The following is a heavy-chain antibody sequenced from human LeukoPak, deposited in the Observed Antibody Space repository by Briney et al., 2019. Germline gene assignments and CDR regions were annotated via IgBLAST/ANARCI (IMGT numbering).Heavy chain of an antibody. CDR1: GYTFTGYY. V-gene: IGHV1-2*02. J-gene: IGHJ4*02. D-gene: IGHD3-22*01. Sequence: ASVKVSCKASGYTFTGYYMHWVRQAPGQGLEWMGWINPNSGGTNYAQKFQGRVTMTRDTSISTAYMELSRLRSDDTAVYYCARDLFLYYYDSSGYYYDYWGQGTLVTASS. CDR2: INPNSGGT. CDR3: ARDLFLYYYDSSGYYYDY.